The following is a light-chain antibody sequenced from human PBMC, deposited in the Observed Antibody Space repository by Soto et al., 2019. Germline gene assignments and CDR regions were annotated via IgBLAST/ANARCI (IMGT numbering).Light chain of an antibody. J-gene: IGKJ5*01. CDR3: QQYDTYPLT. CDR2: DAS. CDR1: PSIGTR. Sequence: DIQMTESPSTLSASVGDRVTITCRASPSIGTRLAWYQHRPGKAPNLLIYDASTLRSGVRSRFSGSGSGTEFTLTISSLQADDFETYYCQQYDTYPLTVGQGTRLDIK. V-gene: IGKV1-5*01.